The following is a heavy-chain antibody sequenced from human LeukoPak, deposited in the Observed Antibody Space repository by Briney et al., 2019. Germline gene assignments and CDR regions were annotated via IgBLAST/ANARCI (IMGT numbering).Heavy chain of an antibody. CDR1: GGSFSGYY. D-gene: IGHD1-26*01. V-gene: IGHV4-34*01. J-gene: IGHJ5*02. CDR3: ARRPSGGTNWFDP. CDR2: INHSGST. Sequence: PSETLSLTCAVYGGSFSGYYWSWIRQPPGKGLEWIGEINHSGSTNYNPSLKSRVTISVDTSKNQFSLNLSSVTAADTAVYYCARRPSGGTNWFDPWGQGSLVTASS.